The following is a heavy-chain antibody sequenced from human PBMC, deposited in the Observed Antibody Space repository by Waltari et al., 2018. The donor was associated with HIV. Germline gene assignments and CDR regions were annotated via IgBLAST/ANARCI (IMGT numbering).Heavy chain of an antibody. CDR3: ARARYYYGSGSFFVSDLAGRNNNWFDP. Sequence: QVQLVQSGAEVKKPGASVKVSCKASGYTFTSYGIRWVRQAPGQGLEWMGWIGAYNGNTNYGKKLQGRVTMTTDTSTSTAYMELRSLRSDDTAVYYCARARYYYGSGSFFVSDLAGRNNNWFDPWGQGTLVTVSS. D-gene: IGHD3-10*01. CDR2: IGAYNGNT. V-gene: IGHV1-18*01. CDR1: GYTFTSYG. J-gene: IGHJ5*02.